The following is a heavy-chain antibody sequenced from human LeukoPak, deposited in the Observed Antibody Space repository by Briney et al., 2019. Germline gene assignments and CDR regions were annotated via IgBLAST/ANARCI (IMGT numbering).Heavy chain of an antibody. V-gene: IGHV1-69*13. CDR3: ARSGWFGELLKRYYFDY. J-gene: IGHJ4*02. CDR2: IIPIFGTA. Sequence: ASVKVSCKASGGTFSSYAISWVRQAPGQGLEWMGGIIPIFGTANYAQKFQDRVTITADESTSTAYMELSSLRSEDTAVYYCARSGWFGELLKRYYFDYWGQGTLVTVSS. D-gene: IGHD3-10*01. CDR1: GGTFSSYA.